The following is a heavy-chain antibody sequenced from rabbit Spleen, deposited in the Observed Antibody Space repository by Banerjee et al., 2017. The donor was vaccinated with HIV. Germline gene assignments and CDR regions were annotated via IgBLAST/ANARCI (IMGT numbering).Heavy chain of an antibody. CDR3: ARDTSSSFSSYGMDL. D-gene: IGHD1-1*01. V-gene: IGHV1S45*01. CDR2: IDAGSSGFT. J-gene: IGHJ3*01. Sequence: QEQLVESGGDLVKPGASLTLTCTASGVSFSISSYMCWVRQAPGKGLEWIACIDAGSSGFTYFATWAKGRFTISKISSTTVTLQMTRLTAADTATYFCARDTSSSFSSYGMDLWGQGTLVTVS. CDR1: GVSFSISSY.